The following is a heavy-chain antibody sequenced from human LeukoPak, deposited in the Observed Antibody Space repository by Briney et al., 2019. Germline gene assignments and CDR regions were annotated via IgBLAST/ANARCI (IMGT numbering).Heavy chain of an antibody. V-gene: IGHV4-38-2*01. CDR3: ARSDSSGYFDY. CDR1: DYSISSGNY. J-gene: IGHJ4*02. Sequence: SETLSLTCAVSDYSISSGNYWGWIRQPPGKGLEWIGSVYHSGSTHYSPSLKSRVTIAVDTSKNQFSLKLSSVTAADTAVYYCARSDSSGYFDYWGQGTLVTVSS. CDR2: VYHSGST. D-gene: IGHD3-22*01.